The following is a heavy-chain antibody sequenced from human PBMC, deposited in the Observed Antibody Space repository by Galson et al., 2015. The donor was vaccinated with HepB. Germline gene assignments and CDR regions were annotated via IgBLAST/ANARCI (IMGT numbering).Heavy chain of an antibody. D-gene: IGHD3-10*01. Sequence: SLRLSCAASGFTVSSNYMSWVRQAPGKGLEWVSVIYSGGSTYYADSVKGRFTISRHNSKNTLYLQMNSLRAEDTAVYYCARGLPEWFGPVAFDIWGQGTMVTVSS. V-gene: IGHV3-53*04. J-gene: IGHJ3*02. CDR1: GFTVSSNY. CDR2: IYSGGST. CDR3: ARGLPEWFGPVAFDI.